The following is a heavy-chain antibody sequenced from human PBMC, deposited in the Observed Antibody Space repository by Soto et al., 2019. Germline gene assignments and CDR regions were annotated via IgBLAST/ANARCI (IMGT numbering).Heavy chain of an antibody. J-gene: IGHJ5*01. CDR3: ARGRYCLTGRCFPNWFDS. D-gene: IGHD2-15*01. CDR2: IYKSTTT. V-gene: IGHV4-30-4*01. CDR1: GDSISTVDYF. Sequence: PSETLSLTCSVSGDSISTVDYFWAWIRQPPGQALEYIGYIYKSTTTYYNPSFESRVAISLDTSKHQFSLTVTSVTAADTAVYFCARGRYCLTGRCFPNWFDSWGQGTLVTVS.